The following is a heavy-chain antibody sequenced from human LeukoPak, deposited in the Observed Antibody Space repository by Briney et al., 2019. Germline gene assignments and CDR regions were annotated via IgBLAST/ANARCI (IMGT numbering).Heavy chain of an antibody. V-gene: IGHV3-23*01. CDR3: AKRWCSTNCYAGRGMDV. J-gene: IGHJ6*02. CDR2: ISGSGGST. Sequence: PGGSLRLSCAASGFTFSSYAMSWVRQAPGKGLEWVSAISGSGGSTYYADSVKGRFTISRDNSKNTLYLQMNSLRAEDTAVYYCAKRWCSTNCYAGRGMDVWGQGTTVTVSS. CDR1: GFTFSSYA. D-gene: IGHD2-2*01.